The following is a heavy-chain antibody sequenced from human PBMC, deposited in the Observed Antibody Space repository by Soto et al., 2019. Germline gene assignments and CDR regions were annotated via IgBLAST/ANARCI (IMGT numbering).Heavy chain of an antibody. V-gene: IGHV4-30-2*01. Sequence: SETLSLTCAVSGGSISSGGYSWSWIRQPPGKGLEWIGYIYHSGSTYYNPSLKSRVTISVDRSKNQFSLKLSSVTAADTAVYYCARVYYYYGMDVWGQGTTVTSP. CDR2: IYHSGST. CDR1: GGSISSGGYS. J-gene: IGHJ6*02. CDR3: ARVYYYYGMDV.